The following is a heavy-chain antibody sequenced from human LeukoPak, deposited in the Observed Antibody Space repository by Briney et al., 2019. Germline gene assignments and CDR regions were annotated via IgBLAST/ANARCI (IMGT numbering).Heavy chain of an antibody. Sequence: SETLSLTCTVSGGSISSYYWSWIRQPPGKGLEWIGYIYYSGSTNYNPSLRSRVTMSVNTSKNQFSLNLTSVTAADTAVYSCAGEGGDPRWLDPWGQGTLVTVSS. CDR1: GGSISSYY. D-gene: IGHD6-25*01. CDR2: IYYSGST. J-gene: IGHJ5*02. V-gene: IGHV4-59*12. CDR3: AGEGGDPRWLDP.